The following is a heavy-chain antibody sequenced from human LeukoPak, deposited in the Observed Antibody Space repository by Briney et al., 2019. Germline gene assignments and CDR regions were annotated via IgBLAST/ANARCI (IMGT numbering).Heavy chain of an antibody. Sequence: ASVKVSCKASGYTFTNYYMHWVRQAPGQGLEWMGIINPSGGSTSYAQRFQGRVTMTRDTSTSTVYMELSSLRSEDTAVYYCANIVATPTLVAFDIWGQGTMVTVSS. CDR3: ANIVATPTLVAFDI. D-gene: IGHD5-12*01. V-gene: IGHV1-46*01. CDR2: INPSGGST. CDR1: GYTFTNYY. J-gene: IGHJ3*02.